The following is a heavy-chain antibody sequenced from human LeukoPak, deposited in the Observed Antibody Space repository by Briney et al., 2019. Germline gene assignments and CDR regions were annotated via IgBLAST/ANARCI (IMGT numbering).Heavy chain of an antibody. V-gene: IGHV3-9*03. CDR2: ISWNSGSI. CDR3: ANDYRADGDYLDV. CDR1: GFTFDDYA. Sequence: GGSLRLSCAASGFTFDDYAMHWVRQAPGKGLEWVSGISWNSGSIVYADSVKGRFTISRDNPKNSLYLQMNSLSAEDMALYYFANDYRADGDYLDVWGKGTAVSVSS. J-gene: IGHJ6*03. D-gene: IGHD5-24*01.